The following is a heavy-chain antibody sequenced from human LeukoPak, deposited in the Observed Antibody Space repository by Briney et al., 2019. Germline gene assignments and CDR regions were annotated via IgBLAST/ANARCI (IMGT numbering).Heavy chain of an antibody. J-gene: IGHJ3*02. CDR1: GFTFSSYA. D-gene: IGHD2-2*01. Sequence: PGGSLRLSCAASGFTFSSYAMSWVRQAPGKGLEWVSAISGSGGSTYYADSVKGRFTISRDNSKNTLYLQMNSLRAEDTAVYYCAKGGYRSSTSCYGVDAFDIWGQGTMVTVP. V-gene: IGHV3-23*01. CDR3: AKGGYRSSTSCYGVDAFDI. CDR2: ISGSGGST.